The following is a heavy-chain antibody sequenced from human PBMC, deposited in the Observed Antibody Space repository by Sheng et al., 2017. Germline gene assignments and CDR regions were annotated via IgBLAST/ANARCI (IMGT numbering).Heavy chain of an antibody. V-gene: IGHV4-59*01. CDR2: ISYDGNT. CDR3: ARDSGSYYFDY. D-gene: IGHD3-10*01. Sequence: QVQLQESGPGLVKPSETLSLTCTVSGGSISSYYWTWIRQSPGKGLEWIGYISYDGNTNYNPSLKSRLTISVDTSKSQFSLKLSSVTAADTAVYYCARDSGSYYFDYWGQGTLVTVSS. J-gene: IGHJ4*02. CDR1: GGSISSYY.